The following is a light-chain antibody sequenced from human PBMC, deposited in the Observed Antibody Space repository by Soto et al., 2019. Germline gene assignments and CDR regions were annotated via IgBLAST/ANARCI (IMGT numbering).Light chain of an antibody. J-gene: IGKJ4*01. CDR3: QQFHAYPLT. Sequence: DIQLTQSPSFLSASVGDRVTISCRASQGISDYLAWYQQKPGKAPKLLIYGASTLQSGVPSRFSGSASGTEFALSISSLQPEDFATYFCQQFHAYPLTFGGGTKLEIK. V-gene: IGKV1-9*01. CDR2: GAS. CDR1: QGISDY.